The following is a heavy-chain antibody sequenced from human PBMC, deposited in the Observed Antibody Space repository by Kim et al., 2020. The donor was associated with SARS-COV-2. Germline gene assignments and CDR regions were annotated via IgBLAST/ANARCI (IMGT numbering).Heavy chain of an antibody. Sequence: SETLSLTCTVSGGSISSYYWSWIRQPPGKGLEWIGYIYYSGSTNYNPSLKSRVTISVDTSKNQFSLKLSSVTAADTAVYYCARHWTIAAPWDYWGQGTLVTVSS. J-gene: IGHJ4*02. V-gene: IGHV4-59*08. CDR3: ARHWTIAAPWDY. CDR2: IYYSGST. CDR1: GGSISSYY. D-gene: IGHD6-6*01.